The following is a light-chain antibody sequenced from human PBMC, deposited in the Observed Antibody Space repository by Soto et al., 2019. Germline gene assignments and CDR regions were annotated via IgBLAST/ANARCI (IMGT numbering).Light chain of an antibody. CDR3: QQYNSYSLT. V-gene: IGKV1-5*03. CDR2: KAS. Sequence: DIQMTQSPSILSASVGDRVTIPCRASQSISSWLAWYQQKPGKAPNLLIHKASHLESGVPSRFSGSGSGTEFTLTISSLQPEDFATYYCQQYNSYSLTFGGGTKVDIK. J-gene: IGKJ4*01. CDR1: QSISSW.